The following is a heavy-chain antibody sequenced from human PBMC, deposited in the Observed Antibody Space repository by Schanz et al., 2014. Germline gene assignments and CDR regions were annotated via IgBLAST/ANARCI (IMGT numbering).Heavy chain of an antibody. V-gene: IGHV3-23*04. CDR3: AKYRYSVFDFDY. CDR1: GFAFSNYA. CDR2: ISGSGVIT. D-gene: IGHD3-16*02. Sequence: EVQVVESGGGLVQPGGSLRLSCAASGFAFSNYAMNWVRQAPGKGLEWVSGISGSGVITYYEDSVKGRFTISRDNSKNTLYLQMNSLRAEDTAIYYCAKYRYSVFDFDYWGQGTLVTVSS. J-gene: IGHJ4*02.